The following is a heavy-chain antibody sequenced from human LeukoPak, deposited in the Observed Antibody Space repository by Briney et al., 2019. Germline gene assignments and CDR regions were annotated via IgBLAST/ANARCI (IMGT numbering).Heavy chain of an antibody. D-gene: IGHD6-19*01. Sequence: GGSLRLSCAASGFTFRSHAVYWVRQAPGKGREWVSGISGSGGDTYYADSVEGRFTISRDNSKNMVYLQMNSLSTEHTAVYYCAKTTSGYSSGRYPGWPVDYWGQGTLVTVSS. CDR2: ISGSGGDT. V-gene: IGHV3-23*01. J-gene: IGHJ4*02. CDR3: AKTTSGYSSGRYPGWPVDY. CDR1: GFTFRSHA.